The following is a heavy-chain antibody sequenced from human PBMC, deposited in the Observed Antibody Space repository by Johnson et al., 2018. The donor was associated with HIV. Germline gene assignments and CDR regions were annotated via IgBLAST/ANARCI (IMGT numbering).Heavy chain of an antibody. CDR1: GFTVSSNY. CDR2: IYRGGNT. D-gene: IGHD3-22*01. J-gene: IGHJ3*02. CDR3: ARDPSDYDSSGLALRNDAFDI. V-gene: IGHV3-53*01. Sequence: VQLVESGGGLIQPGGSLRLSCAGSGFTVSSNYMSWVRQAPGKGLEWVSVIYRGGNTYYADSVKGRFTISRDNSKNTLYLQMNSLRAEDTAVYYCARDPSDYDSSGLALRNDAFDIWGQGTMVTVSS.